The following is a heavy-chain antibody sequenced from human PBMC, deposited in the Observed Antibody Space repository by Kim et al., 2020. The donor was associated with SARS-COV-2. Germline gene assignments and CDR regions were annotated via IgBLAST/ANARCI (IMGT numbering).Heavy chain of an antibody. CDR3: VRVKTGSYYAFDI. V-gene: IGHV3-74*01. Sequence: YADSVKGRFTVSRDNAGNTLYVQMSSLRVEDTAVYYCVRVKTGSYYAFDIWGQGTMVTVSS. D-gene: IGHD3-10*01. J-gene: IGHJ3*02.